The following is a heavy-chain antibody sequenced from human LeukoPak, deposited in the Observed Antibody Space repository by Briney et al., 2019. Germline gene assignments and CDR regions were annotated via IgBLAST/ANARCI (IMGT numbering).Heavy chain of an antibody. CDR1: GGSISSYY. J-gene: IGHJ6*03. CDR3: ARVEEGYGSGRRENYYYYYMDV. Sequence: SETLSLTCSVSGGSISSYYWSWIRQPPGKGLEWIGYIYYSGSTNYNPSLKSRVTISVDTSKNQFSLKLSSVTAADTAVYYCARVEEGYGSGRRENYYYYYMDVWGKGTTVTISS. CDR2: IYYSGST. D-gene: IGHD3-10*01. V-gene: IGHV4-59*01.